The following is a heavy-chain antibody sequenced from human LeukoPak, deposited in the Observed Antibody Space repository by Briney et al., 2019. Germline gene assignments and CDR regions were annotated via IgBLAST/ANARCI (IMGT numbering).Heavy chain of an antibody. V-gene: IGHV4-34*01. J-gene: IGHJ4*02. D-gene: IGHD3-22*01. CDR2: INHSGST. CDR1: GGSFSGYY. Sequence: SETLSLTCAVYGGSFSGYYWSWIRQPPGKGLEWIGEINHSGSTNYNPSLKSRVTISVDTSKNQFSLKLSSVTAADTGVYYCARGGYYYDSSGYYLRVFGYFDYWGQGTLVTVSS. CDR3: ARGGYYYDSSGYYLRVFGYFDY.